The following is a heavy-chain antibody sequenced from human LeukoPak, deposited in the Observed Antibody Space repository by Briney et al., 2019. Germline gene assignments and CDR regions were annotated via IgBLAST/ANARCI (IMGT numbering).Heavy chain of an antibody. CDR1: GFTFSRYN. Sequence: GGSLRLSCAASGFTFSRYNMNWVRQAPGRGLEWVSSISSGTSGSYYIYYADSVEGRFSISRDNAKNSLYLEMNSLRAEDTAVYYCASLPDIVTSIDYWGQGTLVTVSS. CDR2: ISSGTSGSYYI. CDR3: ASLPDIVTSIDY. D-gene: IGHD5-12*01. J-gene: IGHJ4*02. V-gene: IGHV3-21*01.